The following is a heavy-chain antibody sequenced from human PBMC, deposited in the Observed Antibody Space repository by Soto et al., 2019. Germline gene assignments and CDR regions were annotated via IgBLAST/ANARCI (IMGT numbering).Heavy chain of an antibody. J-gene: IGHJ4*02. CDR2: ISYDGSNK. Sequence: QVQLVESGGGVVQPGRSLRLSCAASGFTFSSYGMHWVRQAPGKGLEWVAVISYDGSNKYYADSVKGRFTISRDNSKNTLYLQMNSLRAEDTAVYYCAKDYYDSSGYYFEEGTYFDYWGQGTLVTVSS. V-gene: IGHV3-30*18. CDR1: GFTFSSYG. D-gene: IGHD3-22*01. CDR3: AKDYYDSSGYYFEEGTYFDY.